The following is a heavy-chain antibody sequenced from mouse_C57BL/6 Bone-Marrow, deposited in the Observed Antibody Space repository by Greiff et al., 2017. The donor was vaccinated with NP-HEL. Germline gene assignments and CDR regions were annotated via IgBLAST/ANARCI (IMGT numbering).Heavy chain of an antibody. CDR3: ARYYYGSRGWYFDV. Sequence: VKLQESGADLVKPGASVKLSCKASGYTFTSYWMHWVKQRPGRGLEWIGRIYPNSGGTKFNEKFKTKATLTVDKPSSTAYMQLSSLTSEDSAVYYCARYYYGSRGWYFDVWGTGTTVTVSS. J-gene: IGHJ1*03. D-gene: IGHD1-1*01. CDR2: IYPNSGGT. V-gene: IGHV1-72*01. CDR1: GYTFTSYW.